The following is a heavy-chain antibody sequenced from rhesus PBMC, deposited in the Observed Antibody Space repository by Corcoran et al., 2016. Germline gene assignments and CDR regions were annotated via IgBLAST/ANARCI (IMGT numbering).Heavy chain of an antibody. J-gene: IGHJ5-2*02. CDR2: ISGRIGST. CDR1: GYSISSGYY. CDR3: ARQTTIFGVVTCNSLDV. V-gene: IGHV4-99*01. D-gene: IGHD3-3*01. Sequence: QVQLQESGPGLVKPSETLSLTCAVSGYSISSGYYWGWIRKPPGQRLEFIGYISGRIGSTYYNPSLKSLVTSSKDTSKNQFSLKLSAVTAADTAVDYCARQTTIFGVVTCNSLDVWGRGVLVTVSS.